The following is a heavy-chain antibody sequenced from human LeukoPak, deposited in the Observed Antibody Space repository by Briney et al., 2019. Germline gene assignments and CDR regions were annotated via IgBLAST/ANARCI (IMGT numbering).Heavy chain of an antibody. Sequence: ASVKVSCKASGYTFTGDYMHWVRQAPGQGLEWMGWINPNSGGTNYAQKFQGRVTMTRDTSISTAYMELSRLRSDDTAVYYCARGGGDIAAAGTRGLYYFDYWGQGTLVTVSS. CDR2: INPNSGGT. D-gene: IGHD6-13*01. CDR3: ARGGGDIAAAGTRGLYYFDY. V-gene: IGHV1-2*02. J-gene: IGHJ4*02. CDR1: GYTFTGDY.